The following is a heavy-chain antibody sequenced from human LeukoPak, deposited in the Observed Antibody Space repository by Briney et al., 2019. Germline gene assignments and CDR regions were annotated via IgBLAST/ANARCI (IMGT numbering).Heavy chain of an antibody. J-gene: IGHJ5*02. Sequence: SETLSLTCAVYGGSFSGYYWSCIRQSPGKGLEWIAYIYYSGSTNYNPSLKSRVTISVDTSKNQFSLKLSSVTAADTAMYYCARATDASSGYFWFDPWGQGTLVTVSS. CDR1: GGSFSGYY. CDR3: ARATDASSGYFWFDP. V-gene: IGHV4-59*01. CDR2: IYYSGST. D-gene: IGHD3-22*01.